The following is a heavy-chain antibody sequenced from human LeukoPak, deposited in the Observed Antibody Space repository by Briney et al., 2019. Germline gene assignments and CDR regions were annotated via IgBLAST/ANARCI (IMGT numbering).Heavy chain of an antibody. CDR2: IKNDGNS. CDR1: GFTFRTYA. J-gene: IGHJ4*02. V-gene: IGHV3-74*01. CDR3: HPLAYITD. Sequence: GGSLRLSCAASGFTFRTYAMHWVRQAPGKGLVWVAVIKNDGNSNYADSVKGRFIASRDDARNTVYLQMSSLRADDTAVYYCHPLAYITDWGQGTLVTVSS. D-gene: IGHD3-10*01.